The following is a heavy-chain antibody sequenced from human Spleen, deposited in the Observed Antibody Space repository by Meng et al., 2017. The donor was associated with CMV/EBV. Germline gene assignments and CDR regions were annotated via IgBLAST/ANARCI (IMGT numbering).Heavy chain of an antibody. Sequence: SGYTLTSYARHWVGEAHGQRLEWMGWINDGNGKTKYTKKYQGRVTITRDTSASTAYMELSSLRSEDTAVYYCARVAVIAARPDHWFDPWGQGTLVTVSS. J-gene: IGHJ5*02. CDR1: GYTLTSYA. CDR3: ARVAVIAARPDHWFDP. CDR2: INDGNGKT. V-gene: IGHV1-3*01. D-gene: IGHD6-6*01.